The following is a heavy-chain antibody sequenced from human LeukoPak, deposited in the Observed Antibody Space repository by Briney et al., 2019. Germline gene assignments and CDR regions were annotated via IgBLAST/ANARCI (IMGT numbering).Heavy chain of an antibody. Sequence: ASVKVSCKAFGGTFSNYALSWVRQAPGKGLEWMGGTTPIFGSAEYAQNFQGRVTVTTDESTSTAYMEMSSLRSDDTAVYYCAGALFHFDSSGYDMDGYDIWGQGTMVTVSS. CDR3: AGALFHFDSSGYDMDGYDI. J-gene: IGHJ3*02. V-gene: IGHV1-69*05. CDR1: GGTFSNYA. CDR2: TTPIFGSA. D-gene: IGHD3-22*01.